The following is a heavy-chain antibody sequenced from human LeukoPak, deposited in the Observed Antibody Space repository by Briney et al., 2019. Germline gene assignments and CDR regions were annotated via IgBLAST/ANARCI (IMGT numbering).Heavy chain of an antibody. CDR3: ARYYYDSSGYYDYYYYGMDV. V-gene: IGHV1-2*02. D-gene: IGHD3-22*01. J-gene: IGHJ6*02. Sequence: ASVKVSCKASGYTFTGYYMHWVRQAPGQGLEWMGWINPNSGGTNHAQKFQGRVTMTRDTSISTAYMELSRLRSDDTAVYYCARYYYDSSGYYDYYYYGMDVWGQGTTVTVSS. CDR1: GYTFTGYY. CDR2: INPNSGGT.